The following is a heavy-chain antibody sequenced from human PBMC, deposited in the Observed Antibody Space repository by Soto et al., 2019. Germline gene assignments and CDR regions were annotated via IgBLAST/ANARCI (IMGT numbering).Heavy chain of an antibody. CDR3: ARASPPLDAFDI. V-gene: IGHV3-33*01. J-gene: IGHJ3*02. CDR2: IWYDGSNK. Sequence: GGSLRLSCAASGFTFSSYGMHWVRQAPGKGLEWVAVIWYDGSNKYYADSVKGRFTISRDNSKNTLYLQMNSLRAEDTAVYYCARASPPLDAFDIWGQGTMVTVSS. CDR1: GFTFSSYG.